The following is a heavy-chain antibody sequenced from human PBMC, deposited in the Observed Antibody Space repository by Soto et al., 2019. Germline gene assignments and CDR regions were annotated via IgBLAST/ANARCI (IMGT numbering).Heavy chain of an antibody. V-gene: IGHV4-39*01. Sequence: SETLSLTCTVSCGSISSSSYYWGWIRQPPGKGLEWIGSIYYSGSTYYNPSLKSRVTISVDTSKNQFSLKLSSVTAADTAVYYCASSYYDFWSGYYPNYFYYWGQGTLVTVSS. J-gene: IGHJ4*02. CDR3: ASSYYDFWSGYYPNYFYY. CDR1: CGSISSSSYY. CDR2: IYYSGST. D-gene: IGHD3-3*01.